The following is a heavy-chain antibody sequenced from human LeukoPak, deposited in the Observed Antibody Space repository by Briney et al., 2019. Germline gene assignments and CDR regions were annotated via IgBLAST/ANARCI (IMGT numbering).Heavy chain of an antibody. V-gene: IGHV3-49*04. J-gene: IGHJ4*02. CDR2: IRSKAYGGTT. CDR3: TRVEWEIRFGYYFDY. D-gene: IGHD1-26*01. Sequence: GGSLRLSCTASGFTFGDYAMSWVRQAPGNGLEWVGFIRSKAYGGTTEYAASVKGRFTISRDDSKSIAYLQMNSLKTEDTAVYYCTRVEWEIRFGYYFDYWGQGTLVTVSS. CDR1: GFTFGDYA.